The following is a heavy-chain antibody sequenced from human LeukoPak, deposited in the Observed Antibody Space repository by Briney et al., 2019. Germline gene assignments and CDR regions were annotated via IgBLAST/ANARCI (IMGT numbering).Heavy chain of an antibody. CDR3: ARVPDIVATGGDY. J-gene: IGHJ4*02. V-gene: IGHV3-30*19. CDR2: ISYDGSNK. D-gene: IGHD5-12*01. Sequence: GGSLRLSCAASGFTFSSNGMHWVRQAPGKGLEWVAVISYDGSNKYYADSVKGRFTISRDNSKNTLYLQMNSLRAEDTAVYYCARVPDIVATGGDYWGQGTLVTVSS. CDR1: GFTFSSNG.